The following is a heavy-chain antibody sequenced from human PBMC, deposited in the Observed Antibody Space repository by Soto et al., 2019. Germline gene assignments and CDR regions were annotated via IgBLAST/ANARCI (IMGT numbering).Heavy chain of an antibody. J-gene: IGHJ6*01. D-gene: IGHD3-10*01. CDR2: INWNSGSI. CDR3: AKDRGSGSYAANYYYYGMDV. V-gene: IGHV3-9*01. CDR1: GFSFDDYA. Sequence: EEQLVESGGGLVQPGRSLRLSYAASGFSFDDYAIHWVRQAPGKGLEWVSGINWNSGSIGYADSVKGRFTISRDNAKTSLYLQMNSLRVEDTALYYCAKDRGSGSYAANYYYYGMDVW.